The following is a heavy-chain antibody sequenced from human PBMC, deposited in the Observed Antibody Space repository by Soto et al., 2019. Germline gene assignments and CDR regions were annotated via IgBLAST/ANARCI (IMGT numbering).Heavy chain of an antibody. CDR1: GYTFTSYG. CDR2: MNPNSGNT. Sequence: ASVKVSCKASGYTFTSYGINWVRQATGQGLEWMGWMNPNSGNTGYAQKFQGRVTMTGNTSISTAYMELSSLRSEDTAVYYCARRIGYDFCPDNPCPANFKYYYYYTDVWGKGTTVTVSS. J-gene: IGHJ6*03. D-gene: IGHD3-3*01. CDR3: ARRIGYDFCPDNPCPANFKYYYYYTDV. V-gene: IGHV1-8*01.